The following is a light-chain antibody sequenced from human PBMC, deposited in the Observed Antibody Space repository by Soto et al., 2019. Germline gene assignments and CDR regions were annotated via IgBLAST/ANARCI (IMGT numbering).Light chain of an antibody. J-gene: IGLJ2*01. Sequence: QSVLTQPPSVTGAPGQRVTISCTGSNSNIGAGYTVHWYQQFPGRVPKLLIYGDTNRPSGVPDRVSGSKSGTSASLAITGRQAEDEADYYCQPYDSSLPGLLFGVGTKLTVL. CDR2: GDT. CDR3: QPYDSSLPGLL. CDR1: NSNIGAGYT. V-gene: IGLV1-40*01.